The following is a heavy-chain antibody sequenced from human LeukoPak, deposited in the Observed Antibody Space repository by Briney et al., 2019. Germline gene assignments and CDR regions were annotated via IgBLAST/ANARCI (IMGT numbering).Heavy chain of an antibody. Sequence: PSETLSLTCTVFGYSISSGYYWGWIRQPPGKGLEWIGSIYHSGSTYYNPSLKSRVTISVDTSKNQFSLKLSSVTAADTAVYYCAAGVQLWFGEGDYWGQGTLVTVSS. D-gene: IGHD5-18*01. CDR2: IYHSGST. V-gene: IGHV4-38-2*02. CDR1: GYSISSGYY. CDR3: AAGVQLWFGEGDY. J-gene: IGHJ4*02.